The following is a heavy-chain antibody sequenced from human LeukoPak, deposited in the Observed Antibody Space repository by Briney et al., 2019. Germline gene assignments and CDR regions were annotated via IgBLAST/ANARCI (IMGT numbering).Heavy chain of an antibody. J-gene: IGHJ6*02. CDR2: ISLNSGSI. D-gene: IGHD1-26*01. Sequence: PGRSLRLSCAASGFTFDDYAMHWVRQAPGKGLEWVSGISLNSGSIGYADSVKGRFTISRDNAKNSLYLQMNSLRAEDTALYYCAKDISYRYGMDVWGQGTTVTVSS. CDR3: AKDISYRYGMDV. V-gene: IGHV3-9*01. CDR1: GFTFDDYA.